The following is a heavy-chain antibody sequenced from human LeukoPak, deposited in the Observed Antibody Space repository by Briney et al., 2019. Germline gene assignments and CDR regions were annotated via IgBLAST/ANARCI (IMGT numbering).Heavy chain of an antibody. Sequence: GGSLRLSCAASGFTFSDYYMSWIRQAPGKGLEWVSSISSSSSYIYYADSVKGRFTISRDNAMNSPYLQMNSLRAEDTAVYYCARGRNSLNYWGQGTLVTVSS. CDR1: GFTFSDYY. V-gene: IGHV3-11*06. CDR3: ARGRNSLNY. D-gene: IGHD4-11*01. J-gene: IGHJ4*02. CDR2: ISSSSSYI.